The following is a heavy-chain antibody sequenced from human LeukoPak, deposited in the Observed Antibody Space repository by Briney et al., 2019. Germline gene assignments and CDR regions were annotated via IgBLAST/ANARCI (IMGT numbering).Heavy chain of an antibody. Sequence: PSQTLSLTCTVSGVSVGSGDYFWSWIRQTPGKGLEWIGYIYFSGSTDSNPSLESRVTVSIDTSKNQFSLKLRSVTAADTAVYFCTSNASPDYWGQGLLVTVSS. J-gene: IGHJ4*02. D-gene: IGHD1-14*01. CDR1: GVSVGSGDYF. V-gene: IGHV4-30-4*08. CDR3: TSNASPDY. CDR2: IYFSGST.